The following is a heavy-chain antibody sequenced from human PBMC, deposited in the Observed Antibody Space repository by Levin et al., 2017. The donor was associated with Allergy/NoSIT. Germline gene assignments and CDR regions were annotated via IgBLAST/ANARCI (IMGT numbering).Heavy chain of an antibody. CDR1: GFTFSSYA. Sequence: ETLSLTCAASGFTFSSYAMSWVRQAPGKGLEWVSAISGSGGSTYYADSVKGRFTISRDNSKNTLYLQMNSLRAEDTAVYYCAKVGHYGWYFDLWGRGTLVTVSS. J-gene: IGHJ2*01. CDR3: AKVGHYGWYFDL. CDR2: ISGSGGST. V-gene: IGHV3-23*01. D-gene: IGHD4-17*01.